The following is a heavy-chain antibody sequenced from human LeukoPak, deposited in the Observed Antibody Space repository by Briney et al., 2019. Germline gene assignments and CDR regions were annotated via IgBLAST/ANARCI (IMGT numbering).Heavy chain of an antibody. J-gene: IGHJ4*02. CDR3: ARVPLNGGSYPWTFYYFDY. Sequence: GASVKVSCKASGYTFTSYGISWVRQAPGQGLEWMGWISAYNGNTNYAQKLQGRVTMTTDTSTSTAYMELSSLRSEDTAVYYCARVPLNGGSYPWTFYYFDYWGQGTLVTVSS. CDR2: ISAYNGNT. CDR1: GYTFTSYG. D-gene: IGHD1-26*01. V-gene: IGHV1-18*01.